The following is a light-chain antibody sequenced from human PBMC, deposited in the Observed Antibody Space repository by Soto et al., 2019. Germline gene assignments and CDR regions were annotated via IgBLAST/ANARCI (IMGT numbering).Light chain of an antibody. Sequence: GSRGRRIIISKTGTSSDVGGYNYASWYQQHPGTAPKLMIYDVTTRPSGVSDRFSGSKSGNTASLTISGLQAEDEADYYCCSYTSSYTRVFGTGTKVTVL. CDR3: CSYTSSYTRV. J-gene: IGLJ1*01. CDR2: DVT. V-gene: IGLV2-14*04. CDR1: SSDVGGYNY.